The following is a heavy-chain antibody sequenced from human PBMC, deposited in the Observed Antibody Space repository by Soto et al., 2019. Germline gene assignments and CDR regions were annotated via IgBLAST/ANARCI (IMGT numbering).Heavy chain of an antibody. V-gene: IGHV3-23*01. J-gene: IGHJ3*02. Sequence: EVQLLESGGVLVPPGGSLRLSCAASGFTFSIFAMTWVRQAPGKGLEWVASITGNGDYARYTDSVQGRFTISRDNSKNTLYRQMNSLRTEDTALYYCSRDPTGDYIGAFDTWGQGKMVPVSS. CDR3: SRDPTGDYIGAFDT. D-gene: IGHD4-17*01. CDR1: GFTFSIFA. CDR2: ITGNGDYA.